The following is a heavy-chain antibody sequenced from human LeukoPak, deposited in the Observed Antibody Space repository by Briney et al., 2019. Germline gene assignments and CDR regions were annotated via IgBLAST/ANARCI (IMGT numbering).Heavy chain of an antibody. CDR1: GDSISSNSYY. CDR2: IYHSGST. D-gene: IGHD5-18*01. J-gene: IGHJ3*02. Sequence: SETLSLTCTASGDSISSNSYYWGWIRQPPGKGLEWIGSIYHSGSTDYNSSLKSRIIISVDTSKNQFSLKLSSVTAADTAVYYCARHGGYSYGYGAFDIWGQGTMVTVSS. V-gene: IGHV4-39*01. CDR3: ARHGGYSYGYGAFDI.